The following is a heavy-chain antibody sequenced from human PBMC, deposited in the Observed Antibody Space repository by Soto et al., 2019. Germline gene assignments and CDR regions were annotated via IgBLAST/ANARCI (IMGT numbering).Heavy chain of an antibody. Sequence: EVQLVESGGGLVKPGGSLSLSCAASGFTFSNVWMSWVHQAPGKGLEWVGRIKRRADVVTTDYATPVRGRFTVSRDDSKNTLALQMNSVKTDDTAVYYCTAGYCSGGSCYSVVYWGQGTLVTVSS. D-gene: IGHD2-15*01. CDR1: GFTFSNVW. CDR3: TAGYCSGGSCYSVVY. CDR2: IKRRADVVTT. V-gene: IGHV3-15*01. J-gene: IGHJ4*02.